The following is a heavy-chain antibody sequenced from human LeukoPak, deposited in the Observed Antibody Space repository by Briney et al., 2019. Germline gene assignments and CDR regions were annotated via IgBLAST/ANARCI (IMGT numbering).Heavy chain of an antibody. Sequence: SETLSLTCTVSGGSISPHYWSWIRQPPGKRLEWIGYTYFSGNTNYNPSLKSRVTISLDRPKNQFSLMLSSVTAADTAVYYCARTLDSSGSPHFDYWGQGTLVTVSS. V-gene: IGHV4-59*11. CDR3: ARTLDSSGSPHFDY. CDR1: GGSISPHY. D-gene: IGHD3-22*01. J-gene: IGHJ4*02. CDR2: TYFSGNT.